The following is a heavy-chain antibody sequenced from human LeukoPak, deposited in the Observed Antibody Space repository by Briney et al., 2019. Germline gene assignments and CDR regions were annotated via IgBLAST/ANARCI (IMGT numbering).Heavy chain of an antibody. Sequence: GESLKISCKGSGYSFTSLWIGWVRQLPGKSLEWMGIIYPGDSDTRYSPSFQGQVTISADKSISNAYLQWSSLKASDTAMYYCARHPQQYGDYLSAYYFDYWGQGTLVTVSS. V-gene: IGHV5-51*01. J-gene: IGHJ4*02. CDR2: IYPGDSDT. D-gene: IGHD4-17*01. CDR1: GYSFTSLW. CDR3: ARHPQQYGDYLSAYYFDY.